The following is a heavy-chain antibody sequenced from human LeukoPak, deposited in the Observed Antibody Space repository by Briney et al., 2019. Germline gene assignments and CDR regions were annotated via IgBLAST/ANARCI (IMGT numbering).Heavy chain of an antibody. D-gene: IGHD6-19*01. V-gene: IGHV1-18*01. CDR1: GYTFTSYG. CDR3: ARVRIAVAGIDYYYYYYYMDV. CDR2: ISAYNGNT. J-gene: IGHJ6*03. Sequence: ASVKVSCKASGYTFTSYGISWVRQAPGQGLEWMGWISAYNGNTNYAQKLQGRVTMTTDTSTRTADMELRSLRSDDTAVYYCARVRIAVAGIDYYYYYYYMDVWGKGTTVTVSS.